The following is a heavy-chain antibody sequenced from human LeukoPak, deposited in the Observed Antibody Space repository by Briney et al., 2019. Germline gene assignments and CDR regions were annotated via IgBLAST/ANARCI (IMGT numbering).Heavy chain of an antibody. Sequence: GGSLRLSCAASGFTFTTYTINWVRQAPGKGLEWVSYISGTGEIIQYADSVRGRFTISRDNAKNSVSLQMNSLRVEDTATYYCARDRALVAFDYWGQGALVTVSS. CDR2: ISGTGEII. CDR3: ARDRALVAFDY. V-gene: IGHV3-48*01. CDR1: GFTFTTYT. J-gene: IGHJ4*02. D-gene: IGHD5-12*01.